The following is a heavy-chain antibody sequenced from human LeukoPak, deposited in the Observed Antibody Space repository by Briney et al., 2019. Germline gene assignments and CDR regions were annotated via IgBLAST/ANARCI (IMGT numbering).Heavy chain of an antibody. J-gene: IGHJ4*02. CDR2: STTSGDGT. CDR1: GFTFSIYA. Sequence: PGGSLRLTCAASGFTFSIYAMSWVRQAPGKGLQWISSSTTSGDGTYYADSVKGRFTISRDNSENMLYLQMNSLRVEDTAVYFCAKDRPNYYGSNGHYYRRDGDYWGQGTLVTVPS. V-gene: IGHV3-23*01. D-gene: IGHD3-22*01. CDR3: AKDRPNYYGSNGHYYRRDGDY.